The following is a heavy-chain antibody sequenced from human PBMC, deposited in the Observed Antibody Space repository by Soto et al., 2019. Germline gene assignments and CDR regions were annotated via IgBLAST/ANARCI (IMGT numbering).Heavy chain of an antibody. J-gene: IGHJ6*03. Sequence: GGSLRLSCAASGFTVSSNYMSWVRQAPGKGLEWVSVIYSGGNTYYADSVKGRFTISRHNSKNTLYLQMNSLRPEDTAVYYCARVVVSYMDVWGKGTTVTVSS. CDR2: IYSGGNT. D-gene: IGHD3-10*01. CDR1: GFTVSSNY. CDR3: ARVVVSYMDV. V-gene: IGHV3-53*04.